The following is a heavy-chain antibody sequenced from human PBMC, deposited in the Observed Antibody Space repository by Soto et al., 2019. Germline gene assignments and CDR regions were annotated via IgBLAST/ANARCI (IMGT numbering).Heavy chain of an antibody. Sequence: QVQLVESGGGVVQPGRSLRLSCAPSGFTFSSYAMHWVRQAPGKGLEWVAVISYDGSNKYYADSVKGRFTISRDNSKNTLYLQMNSLRAEDTAVYYCARDEHQLVGSFDYWGQGTLVTVSS. V-gene: IGHV3-30-3*01. D-gene: IGHD6-13*01. CDR3: ARDEHQLVGSFDY. CDR2: ISYDGSNK. J-gene: IGHJ4*02. CDR1: GFTFSSYA.